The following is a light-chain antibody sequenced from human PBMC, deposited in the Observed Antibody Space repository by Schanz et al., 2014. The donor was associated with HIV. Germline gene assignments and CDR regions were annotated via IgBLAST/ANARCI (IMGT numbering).Light chain of an antibody. CDR1: SSDVGSYNL. CDR2: EVS. CDR3: SSYTSSSSYV. V-gene: IGLV2-14*02. J-gene: IGLJ1*01. Sequence: QSALTQPASVSGSLGQSITISCTGTSSDVGSYNLVSWYQQHPGKAPKVMIFEVSKRPSGISNRFPGSKSGNTASLAIFGLQAEDEADYYCSSYTSSSSYVFGTGTKLTVL.